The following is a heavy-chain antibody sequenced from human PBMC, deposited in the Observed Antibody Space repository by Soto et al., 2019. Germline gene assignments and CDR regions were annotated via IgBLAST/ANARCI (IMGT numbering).Heavy chain of an antibody. V-gene: IGHV5-10-1*01. J-gene: IGHJ4*02. CDR3: ARQSSGGYKGGFDY. D-gene: IGHD1-26*01. Sequence: GESLKISCKGSGYSFAGYWITWVRQKPGKGLEWMGRIDPSDSQTYYSPSFRGHVTISATKSSTTAYLQWSSLKASDTAMYYCARQSSGGYKGGFDYWGQGTRVTVSS. CDR2: IDPSDSQT. CDR1: GYSFAGYW.